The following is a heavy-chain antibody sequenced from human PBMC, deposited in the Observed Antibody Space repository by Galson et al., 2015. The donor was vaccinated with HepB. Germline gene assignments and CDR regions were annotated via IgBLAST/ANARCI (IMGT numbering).Heavy chain of an antibody. J-gene: IGHJ3*02. Sequence: SLRLSCAASGFTFSSYSMNWVRQAPGKGLEWVSSISSSSSYIYYADSVKGRFTISRDNAKNSLYLQMNSLRAEDTAVYYCARDLYYGGNSRAFDIWGQGTMVTVSS. V-gene: IGHV3-21*01. CDR2: ISSSSSYI. CDR1: GFTFSSYS. CDR3: ARDLYYGGNSRAFDI. D-gene: IGHD4-23*01.